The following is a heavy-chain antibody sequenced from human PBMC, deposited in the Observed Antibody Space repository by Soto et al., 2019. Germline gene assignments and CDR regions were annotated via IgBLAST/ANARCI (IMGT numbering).Heavy chain of an antibody. CDR2: IYTSGST. J-gene: IGHJ5*02. V-gene: IGHV4-4*07. CDR1: GGSISSYY. D-gene: IGHD4-17*01. Sequence: PXETLTLTCTVSGGSISSYYGSWIRQPSGKGLEWIGRIYTSGSTNYNPSLKSRVTMSVDTSKNQFSLKLSSVTAADTAVYYCARYMTTVTRARNWFDPWGQGTLVTVSS. CDR3: ARYMTTVTRARNWFDP.